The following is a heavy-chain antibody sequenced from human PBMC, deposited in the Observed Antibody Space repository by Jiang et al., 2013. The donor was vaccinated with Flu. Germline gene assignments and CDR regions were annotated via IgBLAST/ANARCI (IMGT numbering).Heavy chain of an antibody. Sequence: FTSYWIGWVRQMPGKGLEWMGIIYPGDSDTRYSPSFQGQVTISADKSISTAYLQWSNLKASDTAMYYCARTLITIFGVVPYGMDVWGKGTTVTVSS. CDR1: FTSYW. V-gene: IGHV5-51*01. J-gene: IGHJ6*04. D-gene: IGHD3-3*01. CDR2: IYPGDSDT. CDR3: ARTLITIFGVVPYGMDV.